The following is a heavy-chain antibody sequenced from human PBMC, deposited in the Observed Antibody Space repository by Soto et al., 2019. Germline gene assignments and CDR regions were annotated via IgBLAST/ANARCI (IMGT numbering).Heavy chain of an antibody. CDR1: GGSISSGGYS. D-gene: IGHD3-10*01. J-gene: IGHJ5*02. V-gene: IGHV4-30-2*01. CDR3: ARDGRGYYGSGSWFDP. CDR2: IYHSGST. Sequence: SETLSLTCAVSGGSISSGGYSWSWIRQPPGKGLEWIGYIYHSGSTYYNPSLKSRVTISVDTSKNQFSLKLSSVTAADTAVYYCARDGRGYYGSGSWFDPWGQGTLVTVSS.